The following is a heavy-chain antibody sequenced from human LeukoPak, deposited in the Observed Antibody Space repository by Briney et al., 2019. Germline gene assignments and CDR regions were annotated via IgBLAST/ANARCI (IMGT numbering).Heavy chain of an antibody. CDR2: INHSGSN. V-gene: IGHV4-34*01. CDR3: ARLTRLSTSPDRYYLDY. J-gene: IGHJ4*02. D-gene: IGHD6-6*01. Sequence: SETLSLTCAVYGGSFSGYYWSWIRQPPGRGLEWIGEINHSGSNNYNPSLKSRVPISVDTSKNQFSLKLCSVTAADSAVYYCARLTRLSTSPDRYYLDYWGQGTLVTVSS. CDR1: GGSFSGYY.